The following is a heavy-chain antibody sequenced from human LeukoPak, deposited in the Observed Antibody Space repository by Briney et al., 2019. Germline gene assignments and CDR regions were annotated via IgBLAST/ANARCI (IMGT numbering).Heavy chain of an antibody. Sequence: PSETLSLTCTVSGGSISSYYWSWIRQPPGKGLEWIGYIYYSGSTNYNPSLKSRLTISLDTSKNQFSLRLSSVTAADTAVYYCARGSYYDGSGRCWGQGTLVTVSS. CDR3: ARGSYYDGSGRC. D-gene: IGHD3-22*01. V-gene: IGHV4-59*12. CDR1: GGSISSYY. CDR2: IYYSGST. J-gene: IGHJ4*02.